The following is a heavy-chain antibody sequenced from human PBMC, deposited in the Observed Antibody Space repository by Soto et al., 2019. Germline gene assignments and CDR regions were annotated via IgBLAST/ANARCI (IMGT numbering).Heavy chain of an antibody. D-gene: IGHD6-6*01. CDR3: ARDLGSSGYYGMDV. V-gene: IGHV1-2*04. CDR1: GYTFTGYY. Sequence: QVQLAQSGAEVKKPGASVKVSCKASGYTFTGYYMHWVRQAPGQGFEWMGWINPNSGGTNYAQKFQGWVTMTRDTSISTAYMELSRLRSDDTAVYYCARDLGSSGYYGMDVWGQGTTVTVSS. CDR2: INPNSGGT. J-gene: IGHJ6*02.